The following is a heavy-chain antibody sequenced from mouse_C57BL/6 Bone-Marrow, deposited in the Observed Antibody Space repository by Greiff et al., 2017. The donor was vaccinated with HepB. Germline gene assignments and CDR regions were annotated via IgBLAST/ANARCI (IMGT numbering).Heavy chain of an antibody. J-gene: IGHJ4*01. V-gene: IGHV5-16*01. CDR1: GFTFSDYY. Sequence: EVMLVESEGGLVQPGSSMKLSCTASGFTFSDYYMAWVRQVPEKGLEWVANINYDGSSTYYLDSLKSRFIISRDNAKNILYLQMSSLKSEDTATYYCAREVYYYAMDYWGQGTSVTVSS. CDR2: INYDGSST. CDR3: AREVYYYAMDY.